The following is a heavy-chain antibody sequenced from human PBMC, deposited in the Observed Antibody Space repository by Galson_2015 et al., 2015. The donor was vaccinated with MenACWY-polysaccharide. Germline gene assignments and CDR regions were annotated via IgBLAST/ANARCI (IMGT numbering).Heavy chain of an antibody. Sequence: SLRLSCAASGFAFYGYPMHWVRQVPGKGLEWVSLISSNGDITYYADSVKGRFTISRDNSKSSLYLQMNSLRSEDTALYYCAKDIGISGSSTSEYWGQGTLVTVSS. CDR1: GFAFYGYP. D-gene: IGHD1-26*01. CDR3: AKDIGISGSSTSEY. V-gene: IGHV3-43*01. CDR2: ISSNGDIT. J-gene: IGHJ4*02.